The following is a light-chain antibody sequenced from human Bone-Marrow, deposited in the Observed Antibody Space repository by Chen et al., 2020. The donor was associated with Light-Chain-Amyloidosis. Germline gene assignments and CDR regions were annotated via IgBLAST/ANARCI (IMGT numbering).Light chain of an antibody. CDR1: DLPTKY. CDR2: RDN. V-gene: IGLV3-25*03. Sequence: SYELTQPPSVSVSPGQTARITCSGDDLPTKYGYGYQQKPGQDPVLVIHRDNERPSGISERFSGSSSGTTATLTISGVQAEDEADYHCQSVDSSGTYEVIFGGGTKLTVL. J-gene: IGLJ2*01. CDR3: QSVDSSGTYEVI.